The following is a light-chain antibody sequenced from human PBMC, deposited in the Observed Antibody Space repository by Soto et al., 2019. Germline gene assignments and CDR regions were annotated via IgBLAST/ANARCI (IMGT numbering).Light chain of an antibody. Sequence: SALTQPRSVSGSPGQSVTISCTGTGSDVGGYNYVSWYQQHPGKAPKLMIYDVSKRPSGVPDRFSGSKSGNTASLTISGLQAEDEADYYCCSYAGSYVFGTGTKVTV. CDR2: DVS. CDR3: CSYAGSYV. J-gene: IGLJ1*01. V-gene: IGLV2-11*01. CDR1: GSDVGGYNY.